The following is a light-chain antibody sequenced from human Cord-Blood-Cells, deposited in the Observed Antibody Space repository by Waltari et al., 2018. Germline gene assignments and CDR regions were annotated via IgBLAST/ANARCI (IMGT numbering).Light chain of an antibody. J-gene: IGLJ1*01. CDR1: SSDVGGYNY. CDR3: SSYTSSSTYV. V-gene: IGLV2-14*01. CDR2: DVS. Sequence: QSVLTQPASMSGSPGQSITISCTGTSSDVGGYNYVSWYQQHPGKAPKLMIYDVSNRPSGVSNRFSGSKSGNTASLTISGLHAEDEADYYCSSYTSSSTYVFGTGTKVTVL.